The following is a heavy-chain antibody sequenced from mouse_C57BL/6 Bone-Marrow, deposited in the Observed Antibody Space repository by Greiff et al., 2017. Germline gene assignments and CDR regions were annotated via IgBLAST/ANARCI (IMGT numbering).Heavy chain of an antibody. J-gene: IGHJ3*01. CDR1: GYTFTDYA. CDR2: ISTYYGDA. Sequence: VQLQQSGPELVRPGVSVKISCKGSGYTFTDYAMHWVKQSHAKSLEWIGVISTYYGDASYNQKFKDKATMTVDKSSSTAYIELARLTSKDSAVYYCARSAYYRFAYWGQGTLVTVSA. D-gene: IGHD2-12*01. V-gene: IGHV1-67*01. CDR3: ARSAYYRFAY.